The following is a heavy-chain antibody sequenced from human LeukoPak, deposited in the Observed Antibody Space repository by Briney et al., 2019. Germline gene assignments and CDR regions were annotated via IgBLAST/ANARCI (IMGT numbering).Heavy chain of an antibody. J-gene: IGHJ6*03. CDR2: INSGSSTI. CDR3: ARDIGIPASYYYYMDV. Sequence: PGGSLRLSCAGSGFTFSSYEMNWVRQAPGKGLEWVSYINSGSSTIYYAPSVKGRFTISRDNAKNSLYLQMNSLRAEDTAVYYCARDIGIPASYYYYMDVWGKGTTVTVSS. D-gene: IGHD2/OR15-2a*01. CDR1: GFTFSSYE. V-gene: IGHV3-48*03.